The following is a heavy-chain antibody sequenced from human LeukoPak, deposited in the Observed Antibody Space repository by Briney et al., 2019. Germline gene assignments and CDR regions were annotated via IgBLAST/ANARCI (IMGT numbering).Heavy chain of an antibody. CDR2: IYYSGST. V-gene: IGHV4-59*01. CDR1: GGSISSYY. CDR3: ARSYGFDYYYYMDV. D-gene: IGHD1-26*01. Sequence: PSETLSLTCTVSGGSISSYYWSWIRQPPGKGLEWIGYIYYSGSTNYNPSLKSRVTISVDTSKNQFSLKLSSVTAADTAVYYCARSYGFDYYYYMDVRGKGTTVTISS. J-gene: IGHJ6*03.